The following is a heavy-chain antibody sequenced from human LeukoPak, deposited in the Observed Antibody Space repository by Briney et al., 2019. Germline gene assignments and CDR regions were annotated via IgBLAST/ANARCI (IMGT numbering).Heavy chain of an antibody. CDR2: INHSGST. J-gene: IGHJ4*02. V-gene: IGHV4-34*01. Sequence: SETLSLTCAVYGGSFSGYYWSWIRQPPGKGLEWIGEINHSGSTNYNPSLKSRVTISVDTSKNQFSLKLSSVTAADTAVYYCANLLRDGSGSSYDYWGQGTLVIVPP. CDR1: GGSFSGYY. CDR3: ANLLRDGSGSSYDY. D-gene: IGHD3-10*01.